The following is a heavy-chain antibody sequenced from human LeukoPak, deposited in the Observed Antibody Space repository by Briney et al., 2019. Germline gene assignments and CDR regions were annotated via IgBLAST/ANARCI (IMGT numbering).Heavy chain of an antibody. J-gene: IGHJ6*03. Sequence: GASVKVSCKASGYTFTSYGISWVRQAPGQGLEWMGWISAYNGNTNYAQKLQGRVTMTTDTSTSTAYMELRRLRSDDTAVYYCARDLRVEASWGGYYYYYMDVWGKGTTVTVSS. CDR1: GYTFTSYG. CDR2: ISAYNGNT. V-gene: IGHV1-18*01. D-gene: IGHD2-15*01. CDR3: ARDLRVEASWGGYYYYYMDV.